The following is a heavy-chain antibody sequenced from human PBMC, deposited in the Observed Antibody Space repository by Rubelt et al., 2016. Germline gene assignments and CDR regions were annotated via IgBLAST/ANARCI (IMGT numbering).Heavy chain of an antibody. D-gene: IGHD6-13*01. CDR1: GGSFSGYY. V-gene: IGHV4-34*01. CDR3: ARGLFPGIAGLCC. CDR2: INHSGST. Sequence: QVQLQQWGAGLLKPSETLSLTCAVYGGSFSGYYWSWIRQPPGKGLEWIGEINHSGSTNYNPSIKSRVTISVDTSKNQFSRKLSYVTAAETAVYYCARGLFPGIAGLCCWGQGTLVTVSS. J-gene: IGHJ4*02.